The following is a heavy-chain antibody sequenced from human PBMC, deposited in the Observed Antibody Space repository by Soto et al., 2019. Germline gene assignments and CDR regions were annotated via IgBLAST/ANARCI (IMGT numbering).Heavy chain of an antibody. J-gene: IGHJ4*02. D-gene: IGHD3-10*01. CDR3: AKGPPYYYASGTYSHFDY. Sequence: GGSLRLSCAASGFTFSTYAMSWVRQAPGKGLEWVSAFSGSGVSTYYADSVKGRFTISRDNSKNTLYLQMNSLRAEDTAIYYCAKGPPYYYASGTYSHFDYWGQGTLVTVSS. CDR2: FSGSGVST. CDR1: GFTFSTYA. V-gene: IGHV3-23*01.